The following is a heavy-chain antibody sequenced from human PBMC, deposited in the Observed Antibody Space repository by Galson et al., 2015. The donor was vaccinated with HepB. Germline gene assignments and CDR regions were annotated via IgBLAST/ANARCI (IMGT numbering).Heavy chain of an antibody. CDR3: ARGDLIVGASFDY. D-gene: IGHD1-26*01. J-gene: IGHJ4*02. V-gene: IGHV1-2*06. CDR1: GYTFTGYF. Sequence: SVKVSCKASGYTFTGYFIHWVRQAPGQGLEWMGRINPNSGGTNYAQNLQGRVTMTRDTSICTVYMELSRLRSDDTAVYYCARGDLIVGASFDYWGQGTLVTVSS. CDR2: INPNSGGT.